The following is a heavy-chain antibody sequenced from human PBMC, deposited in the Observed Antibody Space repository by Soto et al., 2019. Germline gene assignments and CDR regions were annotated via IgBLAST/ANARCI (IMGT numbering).Heavy chain of an antibody. CDR2: IIPIFGTA. V-gene: IGHV1-69*12. CDR1: GGTFSSYA. J-gene: IGHJ4*02. Sequence: QVQLVQSGAEVKKPGSSVKVSCKASGGTFSSYAISWVRQAPGQGLEWMGGIIPIFGTANYAQKFQGRVTITADESTSTAYMELSSLRSEDTAVYYSASLGYCSGGSCWVDYWGQGTLVTVSS. CDR3: ASLGYCSGGSCWVDY. D-gene: IGHD2-15*01.